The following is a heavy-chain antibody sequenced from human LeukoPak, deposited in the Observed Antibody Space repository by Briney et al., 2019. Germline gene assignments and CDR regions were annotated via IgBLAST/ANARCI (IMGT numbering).Heavy chain of an antibody. CDR1: GFTFSSYW. J-gene: IGHJ4*02. CDR3: ASVGSSSWYPNTLYYFDY. CDR2: IKQDGSEK. Sequence: GGSLRLSCAASGFTFSSYWMSWVRQAPGKGLEWVANIKQDGSEKYYVDSVKGRFTISRDNAKNSLYLQMKSLRAEDTAVYYCASVGSSSWYPNTLYYFDYWGQGTLVTVSS. D-gene: IGHD6-13*01. V-gene: IGHV3-7*01.